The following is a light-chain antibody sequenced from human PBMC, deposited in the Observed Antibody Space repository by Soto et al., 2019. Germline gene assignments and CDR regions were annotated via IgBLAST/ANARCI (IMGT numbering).Light chain of an antibody. CDR2: DAS. CDR1: QSISLS. CDR3: QQRTDWPPWT. V-gene: IGKV3-11*01. J-gene: IGKJ1*01. Sequence: IVLTHSPANLSLSPGERATLSCRAIQSISLSLAWYQHKPGQAPRLLIYDASKRATGIPARFSGSGSGTDFTLSISSLEPEDFAVYYCQQRTDWPPWTFGQGTKVDIK.